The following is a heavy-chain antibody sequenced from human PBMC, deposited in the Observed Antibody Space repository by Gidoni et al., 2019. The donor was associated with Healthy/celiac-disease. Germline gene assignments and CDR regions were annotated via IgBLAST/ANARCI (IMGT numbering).Heavy chain of an antibody. CDR3: ARDQRIHCGGDCYAFDY. V-gene: IGHV4-31*03. D-gene: IGHD2-21*01. CDR2: IYYSGST. CDR1: GGSISSGGYY. Sequence: QVQLQESGPGLVKPSQTLSLTCTVPGGSISSGGYYWSWIRQHPGKGLEWIGYIYYSGSTYYNPSLKSRVTISVDTSKNQFSLKLSSVTAADTAVYYCARDQRIHCGGDCYAFDYWGQGTLVTVSS. J-gene: IGHJ4*02.